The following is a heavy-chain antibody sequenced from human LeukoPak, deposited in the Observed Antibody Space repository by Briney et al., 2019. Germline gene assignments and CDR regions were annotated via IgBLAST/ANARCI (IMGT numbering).Heavy chain of an antibody. CDR3: VLVSAATDAFDV. J-gene: IGHJ3*01. Sequence: SQTLSLTCAISGDSFSSNSAAWNWIRQSPSRGLEWLGRTYYRSKWYNDYAVSVKSRITINPDTSKNQFSLQLNSVTPEDTAVYYCVLVSAATDAFDVWGQGTMVTVSS. V-gene: IGHV6-1*01. CDR2: TYYRSKWYN. D-gene: IGHD2-15*01. CDR1: GDSFSSNSAA.